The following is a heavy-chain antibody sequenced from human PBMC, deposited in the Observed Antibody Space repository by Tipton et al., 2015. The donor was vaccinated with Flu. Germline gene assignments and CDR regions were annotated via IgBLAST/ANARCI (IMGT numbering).Heavy chain of an antibody. CDR1: GVSISSGSFY. V-gene: IGHV4-61*09. Sequence: TLSLTCTVSGVSISSGSFYRSWIRQPAGKGLEWLGHFYTSGNTNYSPSLKSRITISVDTSKNQFSLKLSPVTAADTAVYYCVREDSSSWYVSRWFDPWGQGALVTVSS. CDR3: VREDSSSWYVSRWFDP. CDR2: FYTSGNT. J-gene: IGHJ5*02. D-gene: IGHD6-13*01.